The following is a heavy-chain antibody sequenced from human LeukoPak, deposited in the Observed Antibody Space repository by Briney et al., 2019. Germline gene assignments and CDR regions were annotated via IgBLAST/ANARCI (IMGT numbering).Heavy chain of an antibody. Sequence: SETLSLTCTVSSASISSGSYYWSWIRQPAGKGLKWIGRIYTSGSTNYNPSLKSRVTISVDTSKNQFSLKLTSVTAADTAVYYCARDRVATGFFDYWGQGTLVTVSS. CDR3: ARDRVATGFFDY. D-gene: IGHD5-12*01. J-gene: IGHJ4*02. V-gene: IGHV4-61*02. CDR2: IYTSGST. CDR1: SASISSGSYY.